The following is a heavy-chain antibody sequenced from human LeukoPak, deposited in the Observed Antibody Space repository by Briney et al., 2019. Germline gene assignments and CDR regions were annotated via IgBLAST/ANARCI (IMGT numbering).Heavy chain of an antibody. CDR1: GFSFSGHW. J-gene: IGHJ4*02. D-gene: IGHD1-26*01. CDR3: AYRNNFEY. V-gene: IGHV3-7*05. CDR2: IKADGSEK. Sequence: GGSLRLSCAASGFSFSGHWMNWVRQPPGKGLEWVANIKADGSEKYYVDSVKGRFTISRDDAKSTVDLQMDDLRAEDTAIYYCAYRNNFEYWGQGALVTVSS.